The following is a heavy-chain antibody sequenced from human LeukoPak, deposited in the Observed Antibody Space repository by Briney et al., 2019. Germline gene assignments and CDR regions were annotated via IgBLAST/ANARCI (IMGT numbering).Heavy chain of an antibody. V-gene: IGHV3-7*01. CDR3: ARDGITLVRGVTVFDY. D-gene: IGHD3-10*01. J-gene: IGHJ4*02. CDR1: GFTFSSYS. Sequence: GGSLRLSCAASGFTFSSYSMNWVRQAPGKGLEWVANIKQDGSETYYVDSVKGRFTISRDNAKNSLYLQMNSLRAEDTAVYYCARDGITLVRGVTVFDYWGQGTLVTVSS. CDR2: IKQDGSET.